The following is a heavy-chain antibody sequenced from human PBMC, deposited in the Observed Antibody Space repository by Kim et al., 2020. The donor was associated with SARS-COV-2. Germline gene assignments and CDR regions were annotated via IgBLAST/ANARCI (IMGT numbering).Heavy chain of an antibody. J-gene: IGHJ6*02. V-gene: IGHV3-30-3*01. Sequence: GGSLRLSCAASGFTFRTCAIHWVRQAPGKGLEWVAVISYDGSNKNYADSVKGRFTISRDNSKNTLYLQMNSLRAEDTALYDCARDPWSRLRGVTYSYYGIDVWGQGTTVTVSS. D-gene: IGHD3-10*01. CDR3: ARDPWSRLRGVTYSYYGIDV. CDR1: GFTFRTCA. CDR2: ISYDGSNK.